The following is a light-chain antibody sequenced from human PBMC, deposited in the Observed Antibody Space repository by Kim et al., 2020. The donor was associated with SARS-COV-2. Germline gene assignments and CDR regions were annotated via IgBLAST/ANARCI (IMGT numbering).Light chain of an antibody. CDR1: QSVSNSY. Sequence: EIVMTQSPATLSLSPGERATLSCRASQSVSNSYLSWYQQKPGQAPRLLVYGASTRATGIPARFSGSGSGTDFTLAISSLQPEDSAVYYCQQDYSLPITFGQGTRLEIK. CDR3: QQDYSLPIT. V-gene: IGKV3D-7*01. J-gene: IGKJ5*01. CDR2: GAS.